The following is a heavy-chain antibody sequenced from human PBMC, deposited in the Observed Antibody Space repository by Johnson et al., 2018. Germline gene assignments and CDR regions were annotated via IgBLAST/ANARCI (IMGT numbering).Heavy chain of an antibody. CDR3: AKYAEKPNNFDWLLLGLTEYFDL. CDR1: GFTFDDYT. CDR2: ISWDGGST. V-gene: IGHV3-43*01. Sequence: VQLVQSGGVVVQPGGSLRLSCAASGFTFDDYTMHWVRQAPGKGLEWVSLISWDGGSTYYADSVKGRFTISRDNSKNSLYLQMNSPRTEDTALYYCAKYAEKPNNFDWLLLGLTEYFDLWGRGTLVTVSS. D-gene: IGHD3-9*01. J-gene: IGHJ2*01.